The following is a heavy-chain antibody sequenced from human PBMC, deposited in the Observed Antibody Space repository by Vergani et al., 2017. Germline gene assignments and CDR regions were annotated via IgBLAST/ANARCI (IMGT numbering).Heavy chain of an antibody. CDR3: ARCINPSGSYHCAWGY. CDR2: ISGSGGST. V-gene: IGHV3-23*01. J-gene: IGHJ4*02. CDR1: GFTFSSYA. Sequence: EVQLLESGGGLVQPGGSLRLSCAASGFTFSSYAMSWVRQAPGKGLEWVSAISGSGGSTYYADSVKGRFTISRDNSKNTLYLQMNSLRAEDTAVYYCARCINPSGSYHCAWGYWGQGTLVTVSS. D-gene: IGHD1-26*01.